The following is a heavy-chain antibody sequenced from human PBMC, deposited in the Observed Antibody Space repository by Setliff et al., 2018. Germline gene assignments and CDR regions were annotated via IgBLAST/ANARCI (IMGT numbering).Heavy chain of an antibody. D-gene: IGHD2-8*01. J-gene: IGHJ6*03. CDR3: AREGVDARSSTDYRYYRDV. V-gene: IGHV1-69*05. Sequence: SEKVSCKASGGTFSTYGISWVRQAPGQGLEWMGGTLPILCTTKYAQKFQVRVTIITDESTNTAYMELSSLRSEDTAVYYCAREGVDARSSTDYRYYRDVWGKGTTVTVSS. CDR2: TLPILCTT. CDR1: GGTFSTYG.